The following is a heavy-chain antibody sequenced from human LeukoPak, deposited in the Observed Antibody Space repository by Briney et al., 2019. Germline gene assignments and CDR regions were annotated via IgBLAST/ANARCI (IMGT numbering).Heavy chain of an antibody. CDR1: GYSISSGYY. J-gene: IGHJ4*02. CDR3: ARARVWGSYRSPPGDY. D-gene: IGHD3-16*02. CDR2: IYHSGST. Sequence: SETLSLTCAVSGYSISSGYYWGWIRQPPGKGLEWIGSIYHSGSTYYNPSLKSRVTISVDTSKNQFSLKLSSVTAADTAVYYCARARVWGSYRSPPGDYWGQGTLVTVSS. V-gene: IGHV4-38-2*01.